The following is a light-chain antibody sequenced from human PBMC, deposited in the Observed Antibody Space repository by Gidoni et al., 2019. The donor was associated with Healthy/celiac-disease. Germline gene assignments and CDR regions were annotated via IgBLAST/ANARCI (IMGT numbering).Light chain of an antibody. CDR2: DAS. V-gene: IGKV3-11*01. CDR3: QQRSNWRET. CDR1: QSVSSY. J-gene: IGKJ1*01. Sequence: EIVLTQSPATLSLSPGERATLSCRASQSVSSYLAWYQQKPGQAPTLLIYDASNRATGIPARFSGSGSGTDFTLTISSLEAEDFAVYYCQQRSNWRETFGQGTKVEIK.